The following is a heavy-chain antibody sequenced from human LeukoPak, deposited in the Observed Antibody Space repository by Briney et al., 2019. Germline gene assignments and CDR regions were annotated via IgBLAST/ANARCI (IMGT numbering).Heavy chain of an antibody. CDR3: ATAVAKITTVALDY. Sequence: ASVKVSCKVSGYTLTELSMHWVRQAPGKGLEWMGGFDPADGETIYAQKFQGRVTMTEDTSTDTAYMELSSLRSEDTAVYYCATAVAKITTVALDYWGQGTLVTVSS. CDR2: FDPADGET. D-gene: IGHD5-24*01. CDR1: GYTLTELS. V-gene: IGHV1-24*01. J-gene: IGHJ4*02.